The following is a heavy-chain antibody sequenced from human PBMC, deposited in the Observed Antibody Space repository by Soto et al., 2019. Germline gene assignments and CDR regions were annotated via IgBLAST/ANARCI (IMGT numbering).Heavy chain of an antibody. Sequence: QLQLQESGPGLVKPSETLSLTCTVSGGSISSSSYYWGWIRQPPGKGLEWIGSIYYSWSTYYNPSLKDRVTLPVDTSKNHFSLKLSSVTAADTAVYYCARSMTTVVTLDYWGQGTLVTVSS. V-gene: IGHV4-39*01. CDR2: IYYSWST. CDR3: ARSMTTVVTLDY. CDR1: GGSISSSSYY. J-gene: IGHJ4*02. D-gene: IGHD4-17*01.